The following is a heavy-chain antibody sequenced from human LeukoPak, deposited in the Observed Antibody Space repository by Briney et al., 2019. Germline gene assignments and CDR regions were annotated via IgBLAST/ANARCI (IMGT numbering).Heavy chain of an antibody. Sequence: SVKVSCKASGGTFSSYAISWVRQAPGQGLDWMEGFLPILGTANYAQKFECRVTITTDESTSTAYMELSSLRSEDTAVYYCARDAVRYDSSGYYYNYYYYMDVWGKGTTVTVSS. D-gene: IGHD3-22*01. CDR1: GGTFSSYA. CDR3: ARDAVRYDSSGYYYNYYYYMDV. J-gene: IGHJ6*03. CDR2: FLPILGTA. V-gene: IGHV1-69*05.